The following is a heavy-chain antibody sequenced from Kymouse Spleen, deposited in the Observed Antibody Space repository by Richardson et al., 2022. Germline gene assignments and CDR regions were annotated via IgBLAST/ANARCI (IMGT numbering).Heavy chain of an antibody. V-gene: IGHV3-30*18. Sequence: QVQLVESGGGVVQPGRSLRLSCAASGFTFSSYGMHWVRQAPGKGLEWVAVISYDGSNKYYADSVKGRFTISRDNSKNTLYLQMNSLRAEDTAVYYCAKDGSMVRGVIIDYWGQGTLVTVSS. CDR2: ISYDGSNK. CDR3: AKDGSMVRGVIIDY. CDR1: GFTFSSYG. J-gene: IGHJ4*02. D-gene: IGHD3-10*01.